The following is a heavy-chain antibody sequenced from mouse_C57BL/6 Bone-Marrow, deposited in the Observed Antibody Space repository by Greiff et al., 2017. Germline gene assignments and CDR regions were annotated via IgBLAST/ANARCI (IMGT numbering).Heavy chain of an antibody. CDR1: GFTFSSYT. J-gene: IGHJ3*01. CDR3: AREEDYERVAGFAY. D-gene: IGHD2-4*01. Sequence: EVHLVESGGGLVKPGGSLKLSCAASGFTFSSYTMSWVRQPPEKTLEWVATISGGGGSTSYPDSVTGRFPFSRDNAKTTLYLHMSSRRSEDTAVYYGAREEDYERVAGFAYWGQGTLVTVSA. V-gene: IGHV5-9*04. CDR2: ISGGGGST.